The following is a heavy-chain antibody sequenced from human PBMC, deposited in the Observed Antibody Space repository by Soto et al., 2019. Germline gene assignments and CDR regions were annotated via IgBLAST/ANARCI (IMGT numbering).Heavy chain of an antibody. CDR3: ARDPVPSIWHFDV. Sequence: QVQLVQSGAEVKKPGASVKVSCKASGYTFSDYYMHWVRQAPGPGLEWMGFINSKSGATNYAQKFQGRVTMSRDTSISTAYMELSNLRSDDTAIYYCARDPVPSIWHFDVWGRGTLVTVSS. J-gene: IGHJ2*01. D-gene: IGHD6-6*01. V-gene: IGHV1-2*02. CDR2: INSKSGAT. CDR1: GYTFSDYY.